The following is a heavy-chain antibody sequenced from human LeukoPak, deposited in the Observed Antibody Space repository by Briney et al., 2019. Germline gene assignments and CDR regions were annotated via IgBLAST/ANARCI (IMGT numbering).Heavy chain of an antibody. J-gene: IGHJ6*03. CDR2: INHSGST. Sequence: PSETLSLTCTVSGGSISSNDYYWSWIRQPPGKGLEWIGEINHSGSTNYNPSLKSRVTISVDTSKNQFSLQLSSVTAADTAVFYCARHRWDIPARPYYYYMDVWGKGTTVTVSS. CDR3: ARHRWDIPARPYYYYMDV. V-gene: IGHV4-39*01. CDR1: GGSISSNDYY. D-gene: IGHD6-6*01.